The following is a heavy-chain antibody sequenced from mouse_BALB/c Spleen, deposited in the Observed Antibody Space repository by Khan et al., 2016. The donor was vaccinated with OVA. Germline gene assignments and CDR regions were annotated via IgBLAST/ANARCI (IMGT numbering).Heavy chain of an antibody. CDR3: TRLGTTGLFAY. Sequence: VQLKQSGPELMKPGASVKISCKASGYSFTNYYIHWVKQSHGQSLEWIGYIDPFNGGTNYNQKFKGTATLTVDKSSSTAYMHLSSLTSEDSAVYYCTRLGTTGLFAYWGQGTLVTVSA. CDR2: IDPFNGGT. CDR1: GYSFTNYY. D-gene: IGHD2-13*01. J-gene: IGHJ3*01. V-gene: IGHV1S135*01.